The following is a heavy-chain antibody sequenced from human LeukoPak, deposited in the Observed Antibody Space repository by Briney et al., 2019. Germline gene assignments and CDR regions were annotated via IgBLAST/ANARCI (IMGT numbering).Heavy chain of an antibody. Sequence: SVKVSCKASGGTFSSYAISWVRQAPGQGLEWMGGIIPIFGTANYAQKFQGRVTITTDESTSTAYMELSSLRSEDTAVYYCARDDSSSSQAFDIWGQGTMVTVSS. CDR3: ARDDSSSSQAFDI. CDR1: GGTFSSYA. D-gene: IGHD6-6*01. J-gene: IGHJ3*02. V-gene: IGHV1-69*05. CDR2: IIPIFGTA.